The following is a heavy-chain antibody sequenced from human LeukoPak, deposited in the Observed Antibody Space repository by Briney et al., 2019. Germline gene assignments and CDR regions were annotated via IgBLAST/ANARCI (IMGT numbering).Heavy chain of an antibody. CDR2: FYPGDSDT. J-gene: IGHJ2*01. CDR1: GYNFASYW. CDR3: ARQKAYDRYFGL. Sequence: GESLKISCKGSGYNFASYWIGWVRQMPGKGLEWMGIFYPGDSDTRYSPAFQGQVTMSADKSINTAYLQWTSLKASDTAMYYCARQKAYDRYFGLWGRGTLVTVSS. V-gene: IGHV5-51*01. D-gene: IGHD3-3*01.